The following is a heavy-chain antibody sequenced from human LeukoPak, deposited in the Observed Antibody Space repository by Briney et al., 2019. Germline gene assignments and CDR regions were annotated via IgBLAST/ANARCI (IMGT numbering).Heavy chain of an antibody. CDR1: GFTLSSYW. D-gene: IGHD2-2*01. Sequence: PGGSLRLSCAASGFTLSSYWMHWVRQVPGKGLVWVSRINTDGSTTNYADSVKGRFTISRDSAKDTLYLQMNSLRAEDTAVYYCARDGVPAARDYWGQGTPVTVSS. CDR2: INTDGSTT. CDR3: ARDGVPAARDY. V-gene: IGHV3-74*01. J-gene: IGHJ4*02.